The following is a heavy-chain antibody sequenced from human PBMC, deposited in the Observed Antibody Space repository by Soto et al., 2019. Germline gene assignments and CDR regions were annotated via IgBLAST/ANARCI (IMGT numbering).Heavy chain of an antibody. CDR2: ISAYNGNT. CDR3: ARPWGDSYYYYGMDV. CDR1: GYTITSYG. Sequence: ASVKVSCKTSGYTITSYGISWVRQAPGQGLEWMGWISAYNGNTNYAQKLQGRVTMTTDTSTSTAYMELRSLRSDDTAVYYCARPWGDSYYYYGMDVWGQGTTVTVSS. J-gene: IGHJ6*02. D-gene: IGHD3-16*01. V-gene: IGHV1-18*01.